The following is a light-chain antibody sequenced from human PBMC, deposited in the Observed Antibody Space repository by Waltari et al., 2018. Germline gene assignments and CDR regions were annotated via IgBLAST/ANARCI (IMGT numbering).Light chain of an antibody. V-gene: IGLV2-14*03. CDR1: SSDIGTYHY. Sequence: QSALTQPASVSGSPGQSITISSTGPSSDIGTYHYASWYQQHPGRAPNLLIYDVSKRPSGVSIRFSGSKSDNTASLTISGLQAEDEADYYCSSYTRVSASVVFGGGTKLTVL. J-gene: IGLJ3*02. CDR3: SSYTRVSASVV. CDR2: DVS.